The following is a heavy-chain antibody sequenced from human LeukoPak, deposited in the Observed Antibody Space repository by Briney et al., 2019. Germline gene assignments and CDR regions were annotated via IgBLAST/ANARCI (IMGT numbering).Heavy chain of an antibody. CDR1: GGTFTRYA. V-gene: IGHV1-69*05. CDR3: ARGAGTIMYYYYMDV. D-gene: IGHD1-1*01. CDR2: IIPIFGTA. J-gene: IGHJ6*03. Sequence: WASVKVSCKASGGTFTRYAISWVRQAPGQGLEWMGGIIPIFGTANYAQKFQGRVTITTDESTSTAYMELSSLRSEDTAVYYCARGAGTIMYYYYMDVWGKGTTVTVSS.